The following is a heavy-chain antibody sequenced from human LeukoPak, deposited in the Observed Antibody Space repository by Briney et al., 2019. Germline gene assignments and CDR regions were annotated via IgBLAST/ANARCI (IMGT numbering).Heavy chain of an antibody. D-gene: IGHD3-22*01. CDR1: GFTVSSNY. V-gene: IGHV3-53*01. CDR2: IYSGGST. J-gene: IGHJ4*02. Sequence: QPGGSLRLSCAASGFTVSSNYMSWVRQAPGKGLEWVSVIYSGGSTYYADSVKGRFTISRDNSKNTLYLQMNSLRAEDTAVYYCAKSSAYPPGDYWGQGTLVTVSS. CDR3: AKSSAYPPGDY.